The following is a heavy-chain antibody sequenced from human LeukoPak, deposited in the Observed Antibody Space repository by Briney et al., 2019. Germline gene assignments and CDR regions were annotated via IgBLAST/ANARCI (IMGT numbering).Heavy chain of an antibody. V-gene: IGHV4-59*08. CDR3: TRHRYGDYFDY. Sequence: SSETLSFTCTVSGGSISSYYWSWIRQPPGKGLEWIGYIYYSGSTNYNPSLKSRVTISVDTSKNQFSLKLSSVTAADTAVYYCTRHRYGDYFDYWGQGTLVTVSS. D-gene: IGHD4-17*01. J-gene: IGHJ4*02. CDR2: IYYSGST. CDR1: GGSISSYY.